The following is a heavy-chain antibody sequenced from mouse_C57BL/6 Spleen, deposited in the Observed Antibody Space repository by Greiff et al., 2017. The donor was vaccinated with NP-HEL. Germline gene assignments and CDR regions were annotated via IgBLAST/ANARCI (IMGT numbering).Heavy chain of an antibody. Sequence: VQLQQPGAELVMPGASVKLSCKASGYTFTSYWMHWVKQRPGQGLEWIGEIDPSDSYTNYNQQFKGKSTLTVDKSSSTAYMQLSSLTSEDSAVYYCARLTGTLDYWGQGTTLTVSS. CDR1: GYTFTSYW. D-gene: IGHD4-1*01. V-gene: IGHV1-69*01. J-gene: IGHJ2*01. CDR3: ARLTGTLDY. CDR2: IDPSDSYT.